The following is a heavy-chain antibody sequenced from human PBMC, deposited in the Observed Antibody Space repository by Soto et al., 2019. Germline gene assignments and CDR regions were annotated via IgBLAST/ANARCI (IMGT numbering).Heavy chain of an antibody. D-gene: IGHD4-17*01. V-gene: IGHV3-33*01. J-gene: IGHJ4*02. CDR3: AREKPYGPFDY. Sequence: PGGSLRLSCAASGFTFSSYGMHWVRQAPGKGLEWVAVIWYDGSNKYYADSVKGRFTISRDNSKNTLYLQMNSLRAEDTAVYYCAREKPYGPFDYWGQGTPVTVSS. CDR2: IWYDGSNK. CDR1: GFTFSSYG.